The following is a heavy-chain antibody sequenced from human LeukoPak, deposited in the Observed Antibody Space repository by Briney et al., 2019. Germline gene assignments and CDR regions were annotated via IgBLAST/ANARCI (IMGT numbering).Heavy chain of an antibody. Sequence: SVKVSCKASGGTFSSYAISWVRQAPGQGLEWMGGIIPIFGTANYAQKFQGRVTITADESTSTAYMELSSLRSEDTAVYYCAVVVATTNRYGWFDPWGQGTLVTVSS. CDR1: GGTFSSYA. CDR2: IIPIFGTA. D-gene: IGHD2-15*01. J-gene: IGHJ5*02. CDR3: AVVVATTNRYGWFDP. V-gene: IGHV1-69*01.